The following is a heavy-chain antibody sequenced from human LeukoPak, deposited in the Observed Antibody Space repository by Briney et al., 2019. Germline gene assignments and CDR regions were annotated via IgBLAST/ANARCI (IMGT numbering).Heavy chain of an antibody. Sequence: PSETLSLTCAVYGGSFSGYYWSWIRQPPGKGLEWIGEINHSGSTNYNPSLKSRVTTSVDTSKNQFSLKLSSVTAADTAVYYCARGGLAGGYSYGSFDYWGQGTLVTVSS. CDR3: ARGGLAGGYSYGSFDY. J-gene: IGHJ4*02. V-gene: IGHV4-34*01. CDR2: INHSGST. CDR1: GGSFSGYY. D-gene: IGHD5-18*01.